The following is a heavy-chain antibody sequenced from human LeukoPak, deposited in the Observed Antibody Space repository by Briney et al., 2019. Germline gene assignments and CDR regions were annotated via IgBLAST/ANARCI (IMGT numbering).Heavy chain of an antibody. V-gene: IGHV1-58*01. Sequence: GTSVKVSCKASGFTFTSSAVQWVRQARGQRLEWIGWIVVGSGNTNYAQKFQERVTITRDMSTSTAYMELSRLRSDDTAVYYCARGSRLPFTMIVVDHGAFDIWGQGTMVTVSS. J-gene: IGHJ3*02. D-gene: IGHD3-22*01. CDR2: IVVGSGNT. CDR3: ARGSRLPFTMIVVDHGAFDI. CDR1: GFTFTSSA.